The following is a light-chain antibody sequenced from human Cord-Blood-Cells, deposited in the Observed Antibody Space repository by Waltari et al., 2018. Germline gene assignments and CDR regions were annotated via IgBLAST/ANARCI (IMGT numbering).Light chain of an antibody. J-gene: IGLJ3*02. V-gene: IGLV2-11*01. CDR1: SSDVGGYNY. CDR2: DVS. CDR3: SSYAGSYTWV. Sequence: QSALTQPRSVSGSPGQSVTISCTGTSSDVGGYNYVSWYQQHPGKAPKLMIYDVSKRPSGGPDRFSGSKSGNTASLTISGLQAEDEADYYCSSYAGSYTWVFGGGTKLTVL.